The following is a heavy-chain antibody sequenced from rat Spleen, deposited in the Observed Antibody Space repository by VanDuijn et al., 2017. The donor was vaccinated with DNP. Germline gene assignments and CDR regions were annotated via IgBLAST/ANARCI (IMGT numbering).Heavy chain of an antibody. CDR2: ISYDGGIT. V-gene: IGHV5-22*01. D-gene: IGHD4-3*01. CDR1: GFTFSDYY. CDR3: ASWGIRAYYFDS. Sequence: EVQLVESGGGLVQPGRSLKLSCAASGFTFSDYYMAWVRPAPTKGLEWVAYISYDGGITNYADSVKGRFTISRDNAKNTLYLQMNSLRSEDTATYYCASWGIRAYYFDSWGQGVMVTVSS. J-gene: IGHJ2*01.